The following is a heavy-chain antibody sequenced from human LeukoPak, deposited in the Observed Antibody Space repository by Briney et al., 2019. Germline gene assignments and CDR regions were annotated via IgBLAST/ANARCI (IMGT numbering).Heavy chain of an antibody. CDR2: IYYSGST. CDR1: GGSISSHY. CDR3: ARADRQYYYDSSGYLDY. V-gene: IGHV4-59*11. Sequence: SETLSLTCTVSGGSISSHYWSWIRQPPGKGLEWIGYIYYSGSTNYNPSLKSRVTISVDTSKNQFSLKLSSVTAADTAVYYCARADRQYYYDSSGYLDYWGQGTLVTVSS. D-gene: IGHD3-22*01. J-gene: IGHJ4*02.